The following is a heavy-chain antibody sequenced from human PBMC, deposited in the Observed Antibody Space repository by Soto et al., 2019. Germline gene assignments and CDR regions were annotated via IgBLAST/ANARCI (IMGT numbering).Heavy chain of an antibody. Sequence: GSLKLSGPASGSTFSDYYMSWIRQAPGKGLEWVSYITNTDYTTKYADSVKGRFTMSRDNAKKSLSLQLDSLRAEDTAVYYCAKIRGAWGYVFDIWGQGTMVTV. D-gene: IGHD3-10*01. CDR3: AKIRGAWGYVFDI. CDR1: GSTFSDYY. J-gene: IGHJ3*02. CDR2: ITNTDYTT. V-gene: IGHV3-11*04.